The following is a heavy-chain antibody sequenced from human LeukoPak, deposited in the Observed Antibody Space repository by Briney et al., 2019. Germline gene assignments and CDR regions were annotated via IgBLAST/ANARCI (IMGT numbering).Heavy chain of an antibody. J-gene: IGHJ3*02. V-gene: IGHV4-30-2*01. CDR1: GGSINNGGYS. CDR2: IYHSEST. Sequence: SETLSLTCAVSGGSINNGGYSWSWIRQPPGKGLECIEYIYHSESTYYNPSLKNQVTISIDRSKNQLSLNLSSVTAADTAVYYCARVPFDYYDSDDYYYHDAFDIWGQGTMVTVSS. D-gene: IGHD3-22*01. CDR3: ARVPFDYYDSDDYYYHDAFDI.